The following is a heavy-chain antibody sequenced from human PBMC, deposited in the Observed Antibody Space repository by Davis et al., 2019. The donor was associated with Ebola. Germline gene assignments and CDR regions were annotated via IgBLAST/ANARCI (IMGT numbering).Heavy chain of an antibody. CDR2: ISYDGSNK. J-gene: IGHJ6*04. V-gene: IGHV3-30*03. CDR3: ARGGDIVVVVAATKDYYGMDV. D-gene: IGHD2-15*01. CDR1: GFFFRNYA. Sequence: PGGSLRLSCAASGFFFRNYAMHWVRQAPGKGLEWVTVISYDGSNKYYADSVKGRFTISRDNSKNTLYLQMNSLRAEDTAVYYCARGGDIVVVVAATKDYYGMDVWGKGTTVTVSS.